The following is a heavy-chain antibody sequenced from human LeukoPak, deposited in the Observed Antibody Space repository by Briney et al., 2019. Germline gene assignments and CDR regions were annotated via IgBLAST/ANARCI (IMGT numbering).Heavy chain of an antibody. CDR2: IYYSGST. V-gene: IGHV4-31*03. CDR1: GGSISSGGYY. CDR3: ARSGYYGSGSYSAGFDY. J-gene: IGHJ4*02. Sequence: SSETLSLTCTVSGGSISSGGYYWSWIRQHPGKGLEWIGYIYYSGSTYYNPSLKSRVTISVDTSKNQFSLKLSSVTAADTAVYYCARSGYYGSGSYSAGFDYWGQGTLVTVSS. D-gene: IGHD3-10*01.